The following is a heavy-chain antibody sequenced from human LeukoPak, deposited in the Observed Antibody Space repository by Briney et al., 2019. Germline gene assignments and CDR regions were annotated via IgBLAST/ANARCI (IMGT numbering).Heavy chain of an antibody. CDR1: GGSISSYY. V-gene: IGHV4-59*12. CDR3: ARRFGYGVVGGYFDY. CDR2: IYYSGST. Sequence: SETLSLTCTVSGGSISSYYWSWIRQPPGKGLEWIGYIYYSGSTNYNPSLKSRVTISVDKSKNQFSLKLNSVTAADTAVYYCARRFGYGVVGGYFDYWGRGTLVTVSS. J-gene: IGHJ4*02. D-gene: IGHD4/OR15-4a*01.